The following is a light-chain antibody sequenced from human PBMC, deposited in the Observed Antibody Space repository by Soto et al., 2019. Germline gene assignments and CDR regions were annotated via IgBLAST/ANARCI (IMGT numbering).Light chain of an antibody. V-gene: IGLV3-1*01. CDR1: KLGDKY. Sequence: SSELTQPPSVSVSPGQTASITCSGAKLGDKYACWYQQKPDQSPVLVIYQDSKRPSGIPERFSGSNAGNTATLTISGTQAMDEADYYCQAWDSSTAVFGGGTKLTVL. J-gene: IGLJ2*01. CDR3: QAWDSSTAV. CDR2: QDS.